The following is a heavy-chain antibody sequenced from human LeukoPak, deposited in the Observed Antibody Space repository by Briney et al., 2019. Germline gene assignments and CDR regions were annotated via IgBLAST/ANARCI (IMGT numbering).Heavy chain of an antibody. CDR2: INRSGRT. CDR1: GFTFDDYG. Sequence: GGSLRLSCAASGFTFDDYGMSWVRKAPGKGLEWVSGINRSGRTYYTDSVKGRFTISRDNSKNTLYLQMNSLRAEDTAVYYCAKGGYFAFETWGQGTMVAVSS. V-gene: IGHV3-23*01. D-gene: IGHD2-2*03. CDR3: AKGGYFAFET. J-gene: IGHJ3*02.